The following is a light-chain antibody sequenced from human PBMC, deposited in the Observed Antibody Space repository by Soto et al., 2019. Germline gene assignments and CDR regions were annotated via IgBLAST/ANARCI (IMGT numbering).Light chain of an antibody. CDR2: DAS. CDR1: QGIGNY. V-gene: IGKV3D-11*01. J-gene: IGKJ3*01. CDR3: QQRNFWPLT. Sequence: EDVLTQSPAILSLSPGERATLSCRASQGIGNYLAWYQQKPGQAPRLLIYDASNRATGIPARFSGSGSDTDFTLTIDSLEPEDSAVYYCQQRNFWPLTFGPGTRVEIE.